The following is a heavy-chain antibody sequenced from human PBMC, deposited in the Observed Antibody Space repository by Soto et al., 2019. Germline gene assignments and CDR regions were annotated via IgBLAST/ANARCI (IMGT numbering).Heavy chain of an antibody. J-gene: IGHJ4*02. CDR2: IYYSGST. CDR1: GGSISSYY. CDR3: ATMGTPATGLYFFDY. V-gene: IGHV4-59*08. Sequence: TSETLSVTWTVSGGSISSYYWSWIRQPPGKGLEWIGYIYYSGSTYYSTSLKSRVTISVDTSKSQFSLNLSFVTAADTAVYYCATMGTPATGLYFFDYWGQGSLVTVSS. D-gene: IGHD2-15*01.